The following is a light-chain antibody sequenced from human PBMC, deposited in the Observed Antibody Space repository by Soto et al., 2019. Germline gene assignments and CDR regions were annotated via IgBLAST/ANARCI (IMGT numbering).Light chain of an antibody. J-gene: IGKJ1*01. CDR2: DAS. CDR1: QSVTNNY. V-gene: IGKV3-20*01. CDR3: QQCAHSPLT. Sequence: EIVLTQSPGTLSLSPGERATLSCRASQSVTNNYVAWYQQKPGQPPRLLIYDASSRATGTPDRFSGSGSGTDFTLNISRLEPEDFAVYYCQQCAHSPLTFGQGTKVEIK.